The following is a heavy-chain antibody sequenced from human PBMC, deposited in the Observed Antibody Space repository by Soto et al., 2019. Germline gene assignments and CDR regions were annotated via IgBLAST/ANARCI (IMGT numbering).Heavy chain of an antibody. V-gene: IGHV3-23*01. CDR1: GFSFSSFA. CDR3: AKTRGAMIYAISVYGMDV. D-gene: IGHD2-8*01. Sequence: EVQLLESGGGFIHPGGSLRLSCAASGFSFSSFAMNWVRQAPGKGLEWVSIISGSADSTFYADSVKGRFTISRDNSKSTLYLQSTRLRAEDTAVYYCAKTRGAMIYAISVYGMDVWGQGTTVTVSS. CDR2: ISGSADST. J-gene: IGHJ6*02.